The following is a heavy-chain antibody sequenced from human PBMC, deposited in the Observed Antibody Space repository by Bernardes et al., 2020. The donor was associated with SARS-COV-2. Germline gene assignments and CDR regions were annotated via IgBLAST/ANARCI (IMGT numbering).Heavy chain of an antibody. Sequence: ASVKVSCKASGYRFNSYGISWVRQAPGQGLEWMGWISGFNGDTNYAQKFQGRVTLTTDTSTGTAYMELRSLRSDDTAVYYCARDTIVVLPPASSYNWVDPWGQGTLVSVSS. J-gene: IGHJ5*02. CDR3: ARDTIVVLPPASSYNWVDP. CDR1: GYRFNSYG. D-gene: IGHD2-2*01. V-gene: IGHV1-18*01. CDR2: ISGFNGDT.